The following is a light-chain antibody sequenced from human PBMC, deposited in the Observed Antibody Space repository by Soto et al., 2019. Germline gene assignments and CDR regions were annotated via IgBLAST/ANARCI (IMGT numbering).Light chain of an antibody. CDR3: QQHGSSPIT. V-gene: IGKV3-20*01. J-gene: IGKJ5*01. CDR1: QSVSSSY. Sequence: EIVLTHSPGTLSLSPWEIATLSCRASQSVSSSYLAWYQQKPGQAPRLLIYGASSRATGIPDRFSGSGSGTDFTLTISRLEPEDFAVYYCQQHGSSPITLGQGTRLEIK. CDR2: GAS.